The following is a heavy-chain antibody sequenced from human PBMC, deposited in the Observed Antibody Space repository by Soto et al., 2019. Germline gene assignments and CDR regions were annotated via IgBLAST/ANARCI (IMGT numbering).Heavy chain of an antibody. CDR2: IYYSGST. Sequence: QVQLQESGPGLVKPSETLSLTCTVSGGSISSYYWSWIRQPPGKGLEWIGYIYYSGSTNYNPSLKSRVTISVDTSKNQFSLKLSSVTAADTAVYYCARVGQLEYPHYGMDVWGQGTTVTVSS. CDR3: ARVGQLEYPHYGMDV. CDR1: GGSISSYY. V-gene: IGHV4-59*01. D-gene: IGHD1-1*01. J-gene: IGHJ6*02.